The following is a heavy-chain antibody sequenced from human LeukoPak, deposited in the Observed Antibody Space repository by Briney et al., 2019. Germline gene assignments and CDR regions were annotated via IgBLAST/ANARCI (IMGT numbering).Heavy chain of an antibody. D-gene: IGHD3-9*01. CDR1: GFTFDDYG. CDR3: ARGIGYDILTGYADAFDI. Sequence: GGSLRLSCAASGFTFDDYGMSWVRQAPGKGLEWVSGINWNGGSTGYADSVKGRFTISRDNAKNSLYLQMNSLRAEDTALYHCARGIGYDILTGYADAFDIWGQGTMVTVSS. CDR2: INWNGGST. V-gene: IGHV3-20*01. J-gene: IGHJ3*02.